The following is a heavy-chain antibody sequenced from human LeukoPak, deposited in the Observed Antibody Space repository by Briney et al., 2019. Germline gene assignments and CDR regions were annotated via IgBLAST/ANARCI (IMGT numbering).Heavy chain of an antibody. D-gene: IGHD3-22*01. Sequence: GRSLRLSCAAPGFTFSSYGMHWVRQAPGKGLEWEAVIWYDGSNKYYADSVKGRFTISRDNSKNTLYLQMNSLRAEDTAVYYCARGTTLYDSSGDDFDYWGQGTLVTVSS. CDR2: IWYDGSNK. CDR3: ARGTTLYDSSGDDFDY. V-gene: IGHV3-33*01. J-gene: IGHJ4*02. CDR1: GFTFSSYG.